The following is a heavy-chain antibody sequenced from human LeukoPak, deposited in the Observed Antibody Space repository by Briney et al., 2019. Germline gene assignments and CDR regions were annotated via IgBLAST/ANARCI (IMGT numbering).Heavy chain of an antibody. Sequence: PSETLSLTCTVSGGSISSYYRSWIRQPPGKGLEWIGYIYYSGSTNYNPSLKSRVTISVDTSKNQFSLKLGSVTAADTAVYYCARARWLYSRLYYFDYWGQGTLVTVSS. CDR2: IYYSGST. D-gene: IGHD6-13*01. CDR1: GGSISSYY. CDR3: ARARWLYSRLYYFDY. J-gene: IGHJ4*02. V-gene: IGHV4-59*01.